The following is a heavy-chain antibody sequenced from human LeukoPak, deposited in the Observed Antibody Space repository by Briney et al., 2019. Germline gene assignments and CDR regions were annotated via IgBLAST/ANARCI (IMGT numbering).Heavy chain of an antibody. CDR3: ARGPYASGIYYGMDV. CDR2: INPNSGGT. J-gene: IGHJ6*02. V-gene: IGHV1-2*02. Sequence: GASVKVSCKASGYTFTGYYMHWVRQAPGQGLEWMGWINPNSGGTNYAQKFQGRVTMTRDTSISTAYMELSRLRSDDTAVYYCARGPYASGIYYGMDVWGQGTTVTVSS. D-gene: IGHD3-10*01. CDR1: GYTFTGYY.